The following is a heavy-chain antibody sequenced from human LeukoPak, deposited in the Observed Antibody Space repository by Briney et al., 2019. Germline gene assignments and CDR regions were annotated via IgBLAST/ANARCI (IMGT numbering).Heavy chain of an antibody. J-gene: IGHJ6*03. V-gene: IGHV4-59*10. CDR3: ARAPFWYYYGSGSKIIISYMDV. Sequence: SETLSLTCAVYGGSFSGYYWSWIRQPAGKGLEWIGRIYTSGRTNYNPSLKSRVTISVDTSKNQFSLKLSSVTAADTAVYYCARAPFWYYYGSGSKIIISYMDVWGKGTTVTISS. CDR2: IYTSGRT. D-gene: IGHD3-10*01. CDR1: GGSFSGYY.